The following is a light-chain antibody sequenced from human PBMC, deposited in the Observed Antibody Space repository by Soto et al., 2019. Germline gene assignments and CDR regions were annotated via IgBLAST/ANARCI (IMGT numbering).Light chain of an antibody. J-gene: IGKJ1*01. V-gene: IGKV3-15*01. CDR3: QQYNNWPPRGT. Sequence: EIVLTQSPATLSMSPGERATLSCRASQGVSSNLAWYQQKPGQGPRLLIYGASTRATGIPARFSGSGSGTEFTLNISSLQPEDFALYYCQQYNNWPPRGTFGQGTKV. CDR1: QGVSSN. CDR2: GAS.